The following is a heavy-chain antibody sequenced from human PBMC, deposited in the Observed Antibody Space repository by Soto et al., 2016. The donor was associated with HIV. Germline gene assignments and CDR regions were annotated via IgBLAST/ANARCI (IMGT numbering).Heavy chain of an antibody. Sequence: QVQLVESGGGLVKPGGSLRLSCAAPGFTFSDYYMSWIRQAPGKGLEWLSYISDSGTTIYYADSVKGRFTISRDNAQNSLFLQMNSLRAEDTAVYYCIRRGYSNARDYFYYMDVWGKGTTVTASS. CDR1: GFTFSDYY. J-gene: IGHJ6*03. CDR2: ISDSGTTI. V-gene: IGHV3-11*04. CDR3: IRRGYSNARDYFYYMDV. D-gene: IGHD5-12*01.